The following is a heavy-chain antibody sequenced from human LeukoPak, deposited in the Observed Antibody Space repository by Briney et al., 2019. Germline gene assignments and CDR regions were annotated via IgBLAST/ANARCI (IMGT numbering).Heavy chain of an antibody. V-gene: IGHV1-2*06. D-gene: IGHD6-13*01. CDR2: INPNSGGT. CDR3: ARAAAGTGGNYFDY. CDR1: GYTFTGYY. Sequence: ASVKVSCKASGYTFTGYYMHRVRQAPGQGLEWMGRINPNSGGTNYAQKFQGRVTMTRDTSISTAYMELSRLRSDDTAVYYCARAAAGTGGNYFDYWGQGTLVTVSS. J-gene: IGHJ4*02.